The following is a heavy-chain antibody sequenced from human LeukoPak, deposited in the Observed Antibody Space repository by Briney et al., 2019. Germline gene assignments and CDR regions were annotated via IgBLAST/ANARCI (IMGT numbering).Heavy chain of an antibody. CDR1: GFTVSTNY. D-gene: IGHD3-10*01. Sequence: GGSLRLSCAASGFTVSTNYMSWVRQAPGKGLEWVSVIYSGGTTYNADSVKGRFTISRDNSKNTLSLQMNSLRAEDTAVYYCAREKAPYGSDLDYWGQGTLVTVSS. V-gene: IGHV3-66*01. J-gene: IGHJ4*02. CDR2: IYSGGTT. CDR3: AREKAPYGSDLDY.